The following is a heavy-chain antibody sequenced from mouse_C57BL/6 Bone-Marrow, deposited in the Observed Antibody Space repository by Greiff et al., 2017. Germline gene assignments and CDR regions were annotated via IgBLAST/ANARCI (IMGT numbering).Heavy chain of an antibody. Sequence: VQLKQSGPELVKPGASVKISCKASGYTFTDYYMNWVKQSHGKSLEWIGDINPNNGGTCYNQKFKGKATLTVDKSSSTAYMELRNLTSADSAVYYCERRDNGSSYWYFDVWGTGTTVTVSS. CDR1: GYTFTDYY. V-gene: IGHV1-26*01. CDR3: ERRDNGSSYWYFDV. J-gene: IGHJ1*03. D-gene: IGHD1-1*01. CDR2: INPNNGGT.